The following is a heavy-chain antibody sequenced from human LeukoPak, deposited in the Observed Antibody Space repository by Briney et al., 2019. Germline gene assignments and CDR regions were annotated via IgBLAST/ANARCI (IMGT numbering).Heavy chain of an antibody. D-gene: IGHD6-6*01. Sequence: GASVKVSCKVSGYTLTELSMHWVRQAPGKGLEWMGGFDPEYGEAIYAQKFQGRVTMTEDTSTDTAYMELSSLRSEDTAVYYCATRGSSSSVYYYYYYMDVWGKGTTVTVSS. V-gene: IGHV1-24*01. CDR3: ATRGSSSSVYYYYYYMDV. CDR1: GYTLTELS. CDR2: FDPEYGEA. J-gene: IGHJ6*03.